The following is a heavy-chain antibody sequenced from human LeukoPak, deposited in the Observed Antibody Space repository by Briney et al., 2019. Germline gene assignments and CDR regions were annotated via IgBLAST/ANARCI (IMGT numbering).Heavy chain of an antibody. Sequence: GESLEISCKGSGYSFTSYWIGWVRQMPGKGLEWMGIIYPGDSDTRYSPSFQGQATISADKSISTAYLQWSSLKASDTAMYYCARLGNSSGWIPDAFDIWGQGTMVTVSS. CDR2: IYPGDSDT. CDR3: ARLGNSSGWIPDAFDI. J-gene: IGHJ3*02. CDR1: GYSFTSYW. V-gene: IGHV5-51*01. D-gene: IGHD6-19*01.